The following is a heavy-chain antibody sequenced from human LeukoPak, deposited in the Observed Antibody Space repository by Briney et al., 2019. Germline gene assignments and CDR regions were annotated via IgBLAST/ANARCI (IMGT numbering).Heavy chain of an antibody. V-gene: IGHV3-30*02. J-gene: IGHJ4*02. CDR3: ATYYGGKGPFDY. Sequence: GGSLRLSCAASGFTFSSYGMHWVRQAPGKGLEWVAFIRYDGSNKYYADSAKGRFTISRDNSKNTLYLQMNSLRAEDTAVYYCATYYGGKGPFDYWGQGTLVTVSS. CDR1: GFTFSSYG. D-gene: IGHD4-23*01. CDR2: IRYDGSNK.